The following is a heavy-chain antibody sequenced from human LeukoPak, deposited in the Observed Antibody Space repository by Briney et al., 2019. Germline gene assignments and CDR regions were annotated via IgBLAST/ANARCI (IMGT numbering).Heavy chain of an antibody. CDR3: ARVNSGLSIYYYMDV. V-gene: IGHV3-11*04. J-gene: IGHJ6*03. CDR2: ISSSGSTI. CDR1: GFTFSDYY. D-gene: IGHD6-19*01. Sequence: PGGSLRLSCAVSGFTFSDYYMSWIRQAPGKGLEWVSYISSSGSTIYYADSVKGRFTISRDNAKNSLYLQMNSLRAEDTAVYYCARVNSGLSIYYYMDVWGRGTTVTVSS.